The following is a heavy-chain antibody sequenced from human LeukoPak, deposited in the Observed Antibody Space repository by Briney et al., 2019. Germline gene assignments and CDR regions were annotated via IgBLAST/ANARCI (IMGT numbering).Heavy chain of an antibody. D-gene: IGHD3-22*01. CDR1: GGSISSGGYS. CDR3: AREYYYDSSGRSVSD. CDR2: IYTSGST. V-gene: IGHV4-61*02. Sequence: SETLSLTCAVSGGSISSGGYSWSWIRQPAGKGLEWIGRIYTSGSTNYNPSLKSRVTISVDTPKNQFSLKLSSVTAADTAVYYCAREYYYDSSGRSVSDWGQGTLVTVSS. J-gene: IGHJ4*02.